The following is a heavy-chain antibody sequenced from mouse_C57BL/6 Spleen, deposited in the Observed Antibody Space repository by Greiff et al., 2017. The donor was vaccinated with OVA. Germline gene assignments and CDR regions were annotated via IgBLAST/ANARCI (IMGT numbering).Heavy chain of an antibody. Sequence: VQRVESGAELVKPGASVKISCKASGYAFSSYWMNWVKQRPGKGLEWIGQIYPGDGDTNYNGKFKGKATLTADKSSSTAYMQLSSLTSEDSAVYFCARRDSSGPFDYWGQGTTLTVSS. CDR2: IYPGDGDT. D-gene: IGHD3-2*02. CDR1: GYAFSSYW. CDR3: ARRDSSGPFDY. V-gene: IGHV1-80*01. J-gene: IGHJ2*01.